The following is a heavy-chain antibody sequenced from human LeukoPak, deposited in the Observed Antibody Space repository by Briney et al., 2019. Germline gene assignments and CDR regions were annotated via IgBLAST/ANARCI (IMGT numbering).Heavy chain of an antibody. CDR3: AKVKGIAADYYYYGMDV. Sequence: GFTXXXYAMXWVRQAPGKGLEWVSAISGSGGSTYYADSVKGRFTISRDNSKNTLYLQMNSLRAEDTAVYYCAKVKGIAADYYYYGMDVWGQGTTVTVSS. V-gene: IGHV3-23*01. CDR2: ISGSGGST. CDR1: GFTXXXYA. J-gene: IGHJ6*02. D-gene: IGHD6-13*01.